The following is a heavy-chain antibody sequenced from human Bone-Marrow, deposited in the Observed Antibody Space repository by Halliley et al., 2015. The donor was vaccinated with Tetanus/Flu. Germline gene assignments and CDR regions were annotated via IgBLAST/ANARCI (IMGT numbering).Heavy chain of an antibody. D-gene: IGHD5-18*01. CDR1: GYTLTNYW. CDR3: ARSLLGYSYGYYFDY. CDR2: IYPGDSDT. J-gene: IGHJ4*02. Sequence: QLVQSGAEVKKPGESLKISCKGSGYTLTNYWIGWVRQMPGKGLEWMGIIYPGDSDTTYSPSFQGQVTISVDKSISTAYLQWSSLKASDTAMYYCARSLLGYSYGYYFDYWGQGTLITVSS. V-gene: IGHV5-51*01.